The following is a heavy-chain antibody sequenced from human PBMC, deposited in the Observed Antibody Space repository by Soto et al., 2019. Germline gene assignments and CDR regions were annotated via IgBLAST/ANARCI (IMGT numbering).Heavy chain of an antibody. CDR1: GFTFSDYY. D-gene: IGHD3-22*01. CDR3: ARWYYYDSSGYLDY. J-gene: IGHJ4*02. V-gene: IGHV3-11*06. Sequence: GGSLRLSCAASGFTFSDYYMSWIRQPPGKGLEWVSYISGSGLYTNYADSVKGRFTISRDNAKNSLYLQMNSLRAEDTAVYYCARWYYYDSSGYLDYWGQGTPVTVSS. CDR2: ISGSGLYT.